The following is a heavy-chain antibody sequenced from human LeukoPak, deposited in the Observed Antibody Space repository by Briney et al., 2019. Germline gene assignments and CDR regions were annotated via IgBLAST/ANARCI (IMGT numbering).Heavy chain of an antibody. J-gene: IGHJ4*02. V-gene: IGHV3-9*01. CDR1: GFTFDDYA. CDR3: AKDMGVVTAIGSFDY. Sequence: QTGGSLRLSCAASGFTFDDYAMHWVRLAPGKGLECVSGISWNSGSIGYADSVKGRFTLSRDNAKNSLYLQMNSLRAEDTALYYCAKDMGVVTAIGSFDYWGQGTLVTVSS. D-gene: IGHD2-21*02. CDR2: ISWNSGSI.